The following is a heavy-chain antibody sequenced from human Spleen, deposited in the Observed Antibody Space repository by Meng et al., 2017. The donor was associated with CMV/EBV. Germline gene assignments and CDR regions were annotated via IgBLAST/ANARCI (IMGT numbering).Heavy chain of an antibody. Sequence: GESLKISCAASGFTFDDYAMHWVRQAPGKGLEWVSVIYSGGSTYYADSVKGRFTISRDNAKNSLYLQMNSLRAEDTAVYYCARDIMSDPGAFDIWGQGTMVTVSS. CDR3: ARDIMSDPGAFDI. J-gene: IGHJ3*02. V-gene: IGHV3-66*01. CDR1: GFTFDDYA. D-gene: IGHD5/OR15-5a*01. CDR2: IYSGGST.